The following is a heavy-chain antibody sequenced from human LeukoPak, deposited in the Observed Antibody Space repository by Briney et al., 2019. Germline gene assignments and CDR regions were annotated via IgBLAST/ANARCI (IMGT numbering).Heavy chain of an antibody. CDR1: GFSFSTYA. CDR3: AKSLYGGCDY. D-gene: IGHD3-16*02. CDR2: VNGNGGST. Sequence: GGSLRLSCAASGFSFSTYAMSWARQAPGKGLEWVSGVNGNGGSTSYADSVKGRFTIFRDNSKNTVYLQMNSLRVEDTAVYYCAKSLYGGCDYWGQGTVITVSS. J-gene: IGHJ4*02. V-gene: IGHV3-23*01.